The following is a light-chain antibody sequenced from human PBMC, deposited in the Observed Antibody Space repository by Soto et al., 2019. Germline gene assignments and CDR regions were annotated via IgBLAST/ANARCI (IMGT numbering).Light chain of an antibody. CDR2: GAS. Sequence: EIVLTQSPATLSLSPGERATLSCRASQSFGSRSLAWSQQKPGQAPRLLIYGASTRAIGIPARFSGSGSGTDFSLTISILEPEDFAVYYCQQYGGSSLFTFGSGNRVDVK. CDR1: QSFGSRS. V-gene: IGKV3-20*01. J-gene: IGKJ3*01. CDR3: QQYGGSSLFT.